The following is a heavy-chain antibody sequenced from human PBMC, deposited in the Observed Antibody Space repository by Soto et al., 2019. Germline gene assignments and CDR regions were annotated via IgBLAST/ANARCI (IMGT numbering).Heavy chain of an antibody. J-gene: IGHJ5*02. CDR1: GDSISSNTNY. Sequence: SETLSLTFTVSGDSISSNTNYWSWIRQPPGEGLEWIGFISYSGTTSYSPSLKSRVAISLDTSKNQFSLSLSSVTATDTAVYYCARGRGYSYGLDPWGQGTLVTVS. CDR2: ISYSGTT. D-gene: IGHD5-18*01. V-gene: IGHV4-30-4*01. CDR3: ARGRGYSYGLDP.